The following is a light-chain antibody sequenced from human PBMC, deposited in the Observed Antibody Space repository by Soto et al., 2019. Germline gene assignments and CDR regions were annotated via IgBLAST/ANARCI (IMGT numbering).Light chain of an antibody. CDR3: SSSADSNNFYV. V-gene: IGLV2-8*01. Sequence: QSALTQPPSASGSPGQSVTISCTGTSSDVGGSNYVSWYQQHPGKAPKLMIYEVNKRPSGVPDRFSGSKSDNTASLTVSGLQTDDEADYYCSSSADSNNFYVFGTGTKLTVL. J-gene: IGLJ1*01. CDR2: EVN. CDR1: SSDVGGSNY.